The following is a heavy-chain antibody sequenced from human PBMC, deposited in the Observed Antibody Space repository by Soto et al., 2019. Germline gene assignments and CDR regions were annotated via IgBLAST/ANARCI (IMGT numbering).Heavy chain of an antibody. CDR2: ISDDGASI. J-gene: IGHJ4*02. V-gene: IGHV3-48*03. CDR3: ARENSVQAWLHHFDH. CDR1: GFSFISFA. D-gene: IGHD5-18*01. Sequence: PGGSLRLSCEASGFSFISFAMNWARQAPGRGLEWVSYISDDGASIYYADSLKGRFTISRDNAKNSLSLQMNNLRAEDTAVYYCARENSVQAWLHHFDHWGLGTLVTVSS.